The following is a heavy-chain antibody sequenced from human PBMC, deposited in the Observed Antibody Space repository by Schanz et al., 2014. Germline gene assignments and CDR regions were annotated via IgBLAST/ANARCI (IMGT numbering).Heavy chain of an antibody. J-gene: IGHJ2*01. CDR2: INPNSGDT. CDR1: GYTFTDYY. V-gene: IGHV1-2*04. Sequence: QVQLVQSGGEMKKPGASVKVSCKASGYTFTDYYIHWVRQAPGQGLEWMGWINPNSGDTNYAQKFQGWVTMTRDTSISTAYMEVSRLKSDDTAVYYCARLSVAGRPHVNYWYFDLWGRGTLXTVSS. CDR3: ARLSVAGRPHVNYWYFDL. D-gene: IGHD6-19*01.